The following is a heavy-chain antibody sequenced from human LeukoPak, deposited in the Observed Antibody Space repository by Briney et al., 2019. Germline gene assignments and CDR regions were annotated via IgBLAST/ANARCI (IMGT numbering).Heavy chain of an antibody. V-gene: IGHV4-59*01. J-gene: IGHJ3*02. CDR1: GVSISGYY. CDR3: ARNDGYHDMLTGYRAFDI. CDR2: IYRSESS. D-gene: IGHD3-9*01. Sequence: SETLSLTWSVSGVSISGYYWSWIRQPPGKQLEWIGYIYRSESSNYNPSLKSRVTMSLDTPNNQLSLKLSSVTAADTAVYYCARNDGYHDMLTGYRAFDIWGPGTMVTVSS.